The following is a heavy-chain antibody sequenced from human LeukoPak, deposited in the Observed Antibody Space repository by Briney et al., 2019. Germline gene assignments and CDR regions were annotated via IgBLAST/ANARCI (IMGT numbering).Heavy chain of an antibody. CDR2: INHSGST. J-gene: IGHJ6*03. V-gene: IGHV4-34*01. Sequence: PSETLSLTCAVYGGSFSGYYWSWIRQPPGKGLEWIGEINHSGSTNYNPSLKSRVTISVDTSKNQFSLKLSSVTAADTAVYYRARCYSSSWASYYYYYYMDVWGKGTTVTVSS. CDR3: ARCYSSSWASYYYYYYMDV. D-gene: IGHD6-13*01. CDR1: GGSFSGYY.